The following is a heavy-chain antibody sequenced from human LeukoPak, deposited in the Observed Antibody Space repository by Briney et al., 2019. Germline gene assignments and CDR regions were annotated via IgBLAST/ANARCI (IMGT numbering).Heavy chain of an antibody. CDR2: ISAYSGNT. J-gene: IGHJ4*02. Sequence: ASVKVSCKASGYTFTSYAISWVRQAPGQGLEWKGWISAYSGNTNYAQKDQGRVTMTTDTSTSTAYMELRSLRSDDTAVYYCARGAPSGSYDFDFWGQGTLVTVSS. V-gene: IGHV1-18*01. CDR3: ARGAPSGSYDFDF. D-gene: IGHD1-26*01. CDR1: GYTFTSYA.